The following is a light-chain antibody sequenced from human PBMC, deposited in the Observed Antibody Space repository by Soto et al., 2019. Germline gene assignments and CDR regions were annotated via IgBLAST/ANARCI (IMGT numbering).Light chain of an antibody. V-gene: IGKV3-15*01. CDR3: QQYENWPWT. J-gene: IGKJ1*01. CDR1: ESVSTN. Sequence: ERVVTQSPATLSVSPGEGATLSCRASESVSTNLAWYQQKPGQAPRLLIYAASTRATGAPARFSGSGSGTEFTLTISSLQSEDAAAYYCQQYENWPWTFGQGTKVEI. CDR2: AAS.